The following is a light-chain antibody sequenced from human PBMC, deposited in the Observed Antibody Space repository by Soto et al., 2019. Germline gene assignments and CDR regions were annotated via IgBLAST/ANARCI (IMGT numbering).Light chain of an antibody. CDR2: DAS. V-gene: IGKV1-5*01. J-gene: IGKJ1*01. Sequence: DFQMTQSPSTLSASVGERVTITCRASQNIRSRLAWFQQKPGKAPKLLIYDASSLESGVPSRFSGSRSGTEFTLTISSLQPDDFATYYCQHYNSYSEAFGQGTKVDIK. CDR1: QNIRSR. CDR3: QHYNSYSEA.